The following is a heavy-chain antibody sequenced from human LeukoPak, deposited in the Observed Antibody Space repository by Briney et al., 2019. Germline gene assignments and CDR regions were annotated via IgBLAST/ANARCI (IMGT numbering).Heavy chain of an antibody. Sequence: ASVQVSCKASGYTFTGYYMHWVRQAPGEGLEWMGWINPNSGGTNYAQKFQGRVTMTRDTSISTAYMELSRLRSDDTAVYYCARSGKGYSSGWAPFDYWGQGTLVTVSS. CDR1: GYTFTGYY. CDR3: ARSGKGYSSGWAPFDY. CDR2: INPNSGGT. D-gene: IGHD6-19*01. J-gene: IGHJ4*02. V-gene: IGHV1-2*02.